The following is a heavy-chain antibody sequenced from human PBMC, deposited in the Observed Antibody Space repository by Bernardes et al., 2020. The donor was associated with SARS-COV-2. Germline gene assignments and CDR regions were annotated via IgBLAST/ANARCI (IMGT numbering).Heavy chain of an antibody. CDR1: GFTFSSYS. CDR3: ARDRFVTYDFWSGYGRSPHWFDP. V-gene: IGHV3-21*01. J-gene: IGHJ5*02. Sequence: GSLRLSCGASGFTFSSYSMNWVRQAPGKGLEWVSSISSSSSNIYYADSVKGRFTISRDNAKNSLYLQMNSLRAEDTAVYYCARDRFVTYDFWSGYGRSPHWFDPWGQGTLVTVSS. CDR2: ISSSSSNI. D-gene: IGHD3-3*01.